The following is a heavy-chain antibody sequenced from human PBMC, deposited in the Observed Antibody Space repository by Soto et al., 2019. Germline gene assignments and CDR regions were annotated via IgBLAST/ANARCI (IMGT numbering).Heavy chain of an antibody. Sequence: QVQLQESGPGLVKPSQTLSLTCTVSGGSINSGTYYWSWIRQHPGKGLEWIGYIYYSGSTYYNPSPTTPVSISINTSKNQVSLKLSFVTGADTAVYYWARVKVRYGDYAGKTGGFDPWGQGTLVTVSS. CDR2: IYYSGST. J-gene: IGHJ5*02. D-gene: IGHD4-17*01. CDR3: ARVKVRYGDYAGKTGGFDP. CDR1: GGSINSGTYY. V-gene: IGHV4-31*01.